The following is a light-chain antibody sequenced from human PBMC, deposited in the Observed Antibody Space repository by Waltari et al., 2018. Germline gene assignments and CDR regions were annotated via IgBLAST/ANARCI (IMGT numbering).Light chain of an antibody. J-gene: IGKJ3*01. CDR2: GGS. CDR1: QGISSY. V-gene: IGKV1-9*01. Sequence: IQLTQSPLSLSASVGDRVTITCRASQGISSYLAWYQQKAGRAPKLLIYGGSTLPNGVPERFSGSGFGTDFTLTISSLQPEDFATYYCLQVNSYPFTFGPGTTVDIK. CDR3: LQVNSYPFT.